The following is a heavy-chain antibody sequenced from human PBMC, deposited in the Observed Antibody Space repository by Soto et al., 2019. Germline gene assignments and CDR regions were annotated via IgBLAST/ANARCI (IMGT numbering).Heavy chain of an antibody. V-gene: IGHV3-33*01. D-gene: IGHD1-1*01. Sequence: QVQLVESGGGVVQPGRSLRLSCAASGFTLSSYGMHWVRQAPGKGLEWVALIWYDGSNKYYADSVEGRFTISRDNSKNTLYLQMNSLRAEDTAVYYCARGLDSVATRLDYWGQGTLVTVSS. CDR3: ARGLDSVATRLDY. CDR2: IWYDGSNK. J-gene: IGHJ4*02. CDR1: GFTLSSYG.